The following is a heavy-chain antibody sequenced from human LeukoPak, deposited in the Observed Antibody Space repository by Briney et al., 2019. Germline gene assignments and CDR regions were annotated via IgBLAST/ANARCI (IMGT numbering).Heavy chain of an antibody. V-gene: IGHV1-8*01. CDR1: GYTFTSYD. J-gene: IGHJ3*02. CDR3: AREPGYGGNSYGAFDI. CDR2: MNPNSGNT. Sequence: ASVKVSCKASGYTFTSYDINWVRQATGQGLEWMGWMNPNSGNTGYAQKFQGRVTMTRNTSISTAYMELSSLRSEDTAVYYCAREPGYGGNSYGAFDIWGQGTMVTVSS. D-gene: IGHD4-23*01.